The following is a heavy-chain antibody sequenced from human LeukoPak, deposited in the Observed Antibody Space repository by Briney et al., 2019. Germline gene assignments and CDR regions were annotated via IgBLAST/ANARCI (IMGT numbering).Heavy chain of an antibody. CDR2: INPNSGGT. J-gene: IGHJ3*02. CDR1: GYTFSGYY. D-gene: IGHD3-22*01. Sequence: ASVRVSCKASGYTFSGYYMHWVRQAPGQGLEWMGWINPNSGGTNYAQKFQGRVTMTRDTSISTAYMELSRLRSDDTAVYYCARDSAEDYYDSSGYCQSDAFDIWGQGTMVTVSS. V-gene: IGHV1-2*02. CDR3: ARDSAEDYYDSSGYCQSDAFDI.